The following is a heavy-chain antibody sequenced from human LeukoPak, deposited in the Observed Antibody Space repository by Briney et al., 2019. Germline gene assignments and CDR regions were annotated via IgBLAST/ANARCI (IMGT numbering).Heavy chain of an antibody. V-gene: IGHV1-8*01. J-gene: IGHJ5*02. D-gene: IGHD6-19*01. CDR2: KNPNSGNT. Sequence: EASEKVSCKASGYTFTTYDINWVRQATRQGLEGMGGKNPNSGNTGYAQKFQGRVTMTKNTAMGTAYMELSSLTSEDTAVYYCARVPSFFAAVAGNAGWFDPWGQGTLVTVSS. CDR3: ARVPSFFAAVAGNAGWFDP. CDR1: GYTFTTYD.